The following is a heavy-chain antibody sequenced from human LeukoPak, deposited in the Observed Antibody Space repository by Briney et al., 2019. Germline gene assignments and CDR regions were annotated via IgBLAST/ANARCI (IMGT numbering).Heavy chain of an antibody. Sequence: GGSLRLSCAASGFTFSSYSFNWVRQVPGKGLEWVSSITTTFYTYYTDSVKGRFTISRDNAKNSLYLQMITLRAEDTAVYYCASVRANWYDDYWGQGTLVTVSS. CDR1: GFTFSSYS. CDR2: ITTTFYT. D-gene: IGHD1-1*01. J-gene: IGHJ4*02. CDR3: ASVRANWYDDY. V-gene: IGHV3-21*01.